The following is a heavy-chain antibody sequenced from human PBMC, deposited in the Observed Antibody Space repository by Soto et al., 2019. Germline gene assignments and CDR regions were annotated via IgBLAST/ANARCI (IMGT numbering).Heavy chain of an antibody. D-gene: IGHD3-3*01. Sequence: ASVKVSCKASGYTFTSYAMHWVRQAPGQRLEWMGWINAGNGNTKYSQKFQGRVTITRDTSASTAYMELSSLRSEDTAVYYCARSGTKNYDFWSGYYGAGYYYGMDVWGHGTTVTVSS. CDR1: GYTFTSYA. CDR3: ARSGTKNYDFWSGYYGAGYYYGMDV. CDR2: INAGNGNT. J-gene: IGHJ6*02. V-gene: IGHV1-3*01.